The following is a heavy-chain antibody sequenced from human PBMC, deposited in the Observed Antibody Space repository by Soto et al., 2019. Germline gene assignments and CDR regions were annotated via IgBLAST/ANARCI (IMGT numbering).Heavy chain of an antibody. D-gene: IGHD3-9*01. CDR2: ISGRGVST. Sequence: EVQLLESGGGLVQPGGSLRLSCAASGFTFSSYAMSWVRQAPGKGLDWVSGISGRGVSTYYADSEKSRFTISRDNSKNTLYLQMNSVRAEETAVYYCAKGAWYYDVLTGYGYFDYWGQGTLVTVSS. J-gene: IGHJ4*02. CDR3: AKGAWYYDVLTGYGYFDY. V-gene: IGHV3-23*01. CDR1: GFTFSSYA.